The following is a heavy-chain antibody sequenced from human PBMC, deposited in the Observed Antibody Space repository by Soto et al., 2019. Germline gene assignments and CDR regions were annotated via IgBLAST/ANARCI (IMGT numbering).Heavy chain of an antibody. CDR2: ISGNGAGT. V-gene: IGHV3-23*01. J-gene: IGHJ4*02. CDR3: ARIGDGLGTCY. CDR1: GFTFSSYA. D-gene: IGHD3-10*01. Sequence: EVPLLESGGGLVQPGGSLRLSCAASGFTFSSYAFTWVRQSPGKGLEWVSSISGNGAGTYHADSVKGRFTISRDNFKNTVFLQMNSLRAEDTAVYYCARIGDGLGTCYWGQGTLVTVSS.